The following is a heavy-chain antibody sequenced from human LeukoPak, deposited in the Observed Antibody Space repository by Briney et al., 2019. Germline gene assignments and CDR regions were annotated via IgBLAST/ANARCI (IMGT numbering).Heavy chain of an antibody. Sequence: PGGSLRLSCATSGFTFSDYYMSWIRQAPGKGLEWVSYISSSGSTIYYADSVKGRFTISRDNSKNTLFLQMNSLRAEDTAVYYCARTLSSGWYGGYYFDYWGQGTLVTVSS. V-gene: IGHV3-11*01. CDR2: ISSSGSTI. D-gene: IGHD6-19*01. CDR3: ARTLSSGWYGGYYFDY. CDR1: GFTFSDYY. J-gene: IGHJ4*02.